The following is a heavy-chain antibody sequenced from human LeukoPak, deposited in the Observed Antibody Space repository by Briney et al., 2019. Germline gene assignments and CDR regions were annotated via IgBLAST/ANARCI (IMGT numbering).Heavy chain of an antibody. CDR1: GFTVSGNY. J-gene: IGHJ5*01. D-gene: IGHD2-15*01. Sequence: GGSLRLSCAASGFTVSGNYMSWVRQAPGKGLEWVSSIYSGGSTYYADSVRGRFTVSRDNSNNTVYLQMNSLRVEDAAVYYCARGVQDRASWFDSWGQGTLVTVSS. V-gene: IGHV3-66*01. CDR2: IYSGGST. CDR3: ARGVQDRASWFDS.